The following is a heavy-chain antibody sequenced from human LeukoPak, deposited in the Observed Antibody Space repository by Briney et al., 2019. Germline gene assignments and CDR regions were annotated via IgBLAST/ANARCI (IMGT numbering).Heavy chain of an antibody. V-gene: IGHV3-13*04. Sequence: PGGSLRLSCAASGFTFSSYDMHWVRHATGKGLEWVSAIGTAGDTYYPGSVKRRFTISRENAKNSLYLQMNSLRAGDTAVYYCVKAILFGSVSYYADWGQGTLVTVSS. CDR2: IGTAGDT. CDR3: VKAILFGSVSYYAD. CDR1: GFTFSSYD. D-gene: IGHD3-22*01. J-gene: IGHJ4*02.